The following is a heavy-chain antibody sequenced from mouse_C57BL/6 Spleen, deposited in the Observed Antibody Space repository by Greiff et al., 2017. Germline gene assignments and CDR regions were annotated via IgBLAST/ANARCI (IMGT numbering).Heavy chain of an antibody. CDR1: GFNIKDYY. J-gene: IGHJ1*03. CDR2: IDPEDGET. D-gene: IGHD1-1*01. Sequence: EVQLQQSGAELVKPGASVKLSCTASGFNIKDYYMHWVKQRTEQGLEWIGRIDPEDGETKYAPTFQGKATITADTSSNTAYLQLSSLTSEDTAVYYCARAMGYYGSRESYWYFDVWGTGTTVTVSS. CDR3: ARAMGYYGSRESYWYFDV. V-gene: IGHV14-2*01.